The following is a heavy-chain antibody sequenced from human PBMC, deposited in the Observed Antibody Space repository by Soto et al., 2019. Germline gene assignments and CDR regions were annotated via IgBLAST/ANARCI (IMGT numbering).Heavy chain of an antibody. V-gene: IGHV3-23*01. D-gene: IGHD2-15*01. J-gene: IGHJ2*01. Sequence: EKGVEWVSAISGSGGRTYYADSVKDRFTISRDNSKNTLYLQMNSLRAEDTAVFFFQAQDGIRDTVPVSAFLLNRSSDL. CDR3: QAQDGIRDTVPVSAFLLNRSSDL. CDR2: ISGSGGRT.